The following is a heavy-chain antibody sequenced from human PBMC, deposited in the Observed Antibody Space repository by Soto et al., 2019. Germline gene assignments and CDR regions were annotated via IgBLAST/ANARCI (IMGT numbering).Heavy chain of an antibody. D-gene: IGHD6-19*01. V-gene: IGHV5-51*01. J-gene: IGHJ6*02. CDR2: IYPGDSDT. Sequence: GESLKISCKGSGYSFTSYWIGWVRQIPGKGLEWMGIIYPGDSDTRYSPSFQGQVTISADKSISTAYLQWSSLKASDTAMYYCARPLVAGTNYYYYGMDVWGQGTTVTVSS. CDR3: ARPLVAGTNYYYYGMDV. CDR1: GYSFTSYW.